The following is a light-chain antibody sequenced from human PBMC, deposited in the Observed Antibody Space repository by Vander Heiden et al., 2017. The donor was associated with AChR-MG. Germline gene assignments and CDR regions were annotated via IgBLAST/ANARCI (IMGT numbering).Light chain of an antibody. CDR3: NSYTSSNTLV. CDR1: TSDVGRYNY. V-gene: IGLV2-14*03. Sequence: SITISCTGTTSDVGRYNYVSWFQQHPGKAPQLIIYDVTKRPSGVSYRFSGSKSGNTASLTISGLQAEDEADYYSNSYTSSNTLVFGGGTKLTVL. J-gene: IGLJ3*02. CDR2: DVT.